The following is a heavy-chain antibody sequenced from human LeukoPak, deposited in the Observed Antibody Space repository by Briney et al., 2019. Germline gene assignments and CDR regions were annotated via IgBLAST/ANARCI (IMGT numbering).Heavy chain of an antibody. D-gene: IGHD3-22*01. V-gene: IGHV1-18*01. CDR2: INAYNGNT. J-gene: IGHJ4*02. CDR3: ARAYYYDSSGYYYGESFDY. Sequence: GASVKVSCKASGYTFTSYGISWVRQAPGQGLEWMGWINAYNGNTNYAQKLQGRVTMTTDTSTSTAYMELRRLRSDDTAVYYCARAYYYDSSGYYYGESFDYWGQGTLVTVSS. CDR1: GYTFTSYG.